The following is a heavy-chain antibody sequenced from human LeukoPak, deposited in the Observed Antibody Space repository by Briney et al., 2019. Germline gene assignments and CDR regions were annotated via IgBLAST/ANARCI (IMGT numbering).Heavy chain of an antibody. Sequence: PGGSLRLSCAASGFTFSSYGMHWVRQAPGKGLEWVAVIWYDGSNKYYADSVKGRFTISRDNSKNALYLQMNSLRAEDTAVYYCARDAHDSSFDYWGQGTLVTVSS. CDR3: ARDAHDSSFDY. V-gene: IGHV3-33*01. D-gene: IGHD3-22*01. CDR2: IWYDGSNK. CDR1: GFTFSSYG. J-gene: IGHJ4*02.